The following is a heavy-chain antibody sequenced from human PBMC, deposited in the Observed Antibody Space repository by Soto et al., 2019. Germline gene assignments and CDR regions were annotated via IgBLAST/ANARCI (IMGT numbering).Heavy chain of an antibody. V-gene: IGHV5-10-1*01. CDR2: IDPSDSYT. J-gene: IGHJ6*02. CDR3: ARTTDIAARSYGMDV. D-gene: IGHD6-6*01. Sequence: VESLKISCKVSGYSFTSYWISWVRQMPGKGLEWMGRIDPSDSYTNYSPSFQGHVTISADKSISTAYLQWSSLKASDTAMYYCARTTDIAARSYGMDVWGQGTTVTVSS. CDR1: GYSFTSYW.